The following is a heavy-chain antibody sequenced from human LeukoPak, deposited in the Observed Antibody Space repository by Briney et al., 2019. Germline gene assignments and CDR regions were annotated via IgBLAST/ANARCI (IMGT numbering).Heavy chain of an antibody. CDR2: IYSGGST. J-gene: IGHJ4*02. V-gene: IGHV3-53*01. Sequence: PGGSLRLSCAASGFTVSSNYMSWVRQAPGKGLEWVSVIYSGGSTYYADSVKGRFTISRDNSKNTLYLQMNSLRAEDTAVYYCARVSSDILTGYYAFDFWGQGTLVTVSS. CDR3: ARVSSDILTGYYAFDF. D-gene: IGHD3-9*01. CDR1: GFTVSSNY.